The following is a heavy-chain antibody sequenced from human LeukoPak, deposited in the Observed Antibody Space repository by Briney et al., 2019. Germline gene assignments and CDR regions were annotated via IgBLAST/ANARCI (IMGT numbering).Heavy chain of an antibody. J-gene: IGHJ4*02. CDR2: ISSSSSYI. V-gene: IGHV3-21*01. D-gene: IGHD1-26*01. Sequence: GGSLRLSCAASGFTFSSYSMNWVRQAPGKGLEWVSSISSSSSYIYYADSVKGRFTISRDNAKNSLYLQMNSLRAEDTAVYYCARVRVLDHGSYSFDYWGQGTLVTVSS. CDR3: ARVRVLDHGSYSFDY. CDR1: GFTFSSYS.